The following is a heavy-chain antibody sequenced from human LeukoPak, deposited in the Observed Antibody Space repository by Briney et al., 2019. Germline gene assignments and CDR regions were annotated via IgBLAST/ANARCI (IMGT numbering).Heavy chain of an antibody. V-gene: IGHV3-23*01. CDR1: GFTFSTYA. J-gene: IGHJ4*02. CDR2: ISGSGAGT. D-gene: IGHD4-23*01. CDR3: AKEQNSKGFFDY. Sequence: GGSLRLSCAASGFTFSTYAMSWVRQAPGKGLEWVSTISGSGAGTYYADSVKGRFTISRDNSKNTLYLQMNSPRAEDTAVYYCAKEQNSKGFFDYWGQGTLATVSS.